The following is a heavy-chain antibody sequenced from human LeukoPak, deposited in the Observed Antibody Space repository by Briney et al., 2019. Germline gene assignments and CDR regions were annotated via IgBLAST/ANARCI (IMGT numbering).Heavy chain of an antibody. V-gene: IGHV3-48*03. CDR3: ARGLTYFDILTGFHDRLDYFDY. CDR2: ISGSGSTM. D-gene: IGHD3-9*01. Sequence: PGGSLRLSCAASGFTFSNYEMNWVRQAPGKGLDWVSYISGSGSTMYYADSVRGRFTISRDNAKKSLYLQMNSLRAEDTAVYYCARGLTYFDILTGFHDRLDYFDYWGQGTLVTVSS. J-gene: IGHJ4*02. CDR1: GFTFSNYE.